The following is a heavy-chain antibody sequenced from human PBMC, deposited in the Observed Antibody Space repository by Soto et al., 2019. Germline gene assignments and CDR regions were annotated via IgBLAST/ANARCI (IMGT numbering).Heavy chain of an antibody. CDR1: GFTFSTTS. D-gene: IGHD6-19*01. V-gene: IGHV3-7*01. Sequence: EVQLVESGGGLVQPGGSLMVSCAASGFTFSTTSMTWVRQAPGKGLEWVANIKEDGTKKYYVDSVKGRFTISKDNAKNPVYLQMNSLRVEDRAIDYCARAAVGWGQGTLVTVSS. J-gene: IGHJ4*02. CDR2: IKEDGTKK. CDR3: ARAAVG.